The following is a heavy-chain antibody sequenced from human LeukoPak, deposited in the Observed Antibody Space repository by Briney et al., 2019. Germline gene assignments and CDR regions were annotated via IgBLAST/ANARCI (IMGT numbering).Heavy chain of an antibody. CDR1: GFTFSSYS. D-gene: IGHD2-2*01. CDR2: ISSSSSYI. CDR3: ARSVVPAAMFLAFPQTFDH. V-gene: IGHV3-21*01. J-gene: IGHJ4*02. Sequence: GGSLRLSCAASGFTFSSYSMNWVRQAPGKGLEWVSSISSSSSYIYYADSVKGRFTISRDNAKNSLYLQMNSLRAEDTAVYYCARSVVPAAMFLAFPQTFDHWGQGTLVTVSS.